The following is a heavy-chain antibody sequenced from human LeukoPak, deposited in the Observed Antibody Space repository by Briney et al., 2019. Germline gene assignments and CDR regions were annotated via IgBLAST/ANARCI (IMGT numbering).Heavy chain of an antibody. CDR1: GGSFSGYY. Sequence: SETLSLTCAVYGGSFSGYYWSWIPQPPGKGLEWIGEINHSGSTNYNPSLKSRVTISVDTSKNQFSLKLSSVTAADTAVYYCARGQGDDYGDPYYYYGMDVWGQGTTVTVSS. CDR2: INHSGST. J-gene: IGHJ6*02. V-gene: IGHV4-34*01. D-gene: IGHD4-17*01. CDR3: ARGQGDDYGDPYYYYGMDV.